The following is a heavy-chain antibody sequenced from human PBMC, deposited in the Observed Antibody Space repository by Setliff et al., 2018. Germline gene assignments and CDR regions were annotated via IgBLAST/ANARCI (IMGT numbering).Heavy chain of an antibody. V-gene: IGHV1-2*06. Sequence: ASVKVSCKASGYTFTGYYMHWVRQAPGQGLEWMGRINPNSGGTNYAQKFQGRVTMTRNTSISTAYMELSSLRSEDTAVHYCARAELLWFGGFDPWGQGTLVTVSS. CDR2: INPNSGGT. J-gene: IGHJ5*02. D-gene: IGHD3-10*01. CDR1: GYTFTGYY. CDR3: ARAELLWFGGFDP.